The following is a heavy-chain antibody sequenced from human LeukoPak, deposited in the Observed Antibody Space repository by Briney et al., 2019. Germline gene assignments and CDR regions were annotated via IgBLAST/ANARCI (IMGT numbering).Heavy chain of an antibody. CDR1: GYTFTGYY. J-gene: IGHJ4*02. CDR2: INPNSGGT. V-gene: IGHV1-2*02. CDR3: AARLDIVVVPAASRSTDDY. Sequence: ASVKVSCKASGYTFTGYYMHWVRQAPGQGLEWMGWINPNSGGTNYAQKFQGRVTMTRDTSISTAYMELSRLRSDGTAVYYCAARLDIVVVPAASRSTDDYWGQGTLVTVSS. D-gene: IGHD2-2*03.